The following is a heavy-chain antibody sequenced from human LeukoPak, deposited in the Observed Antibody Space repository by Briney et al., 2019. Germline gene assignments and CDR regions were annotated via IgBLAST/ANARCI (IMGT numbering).Heavy chain of an antibody. CDR3: VRDPGEAAAVDPNWFDP. CDR1: GFTFSSYT. D-gene: IGHD6-13*01. Sequence: GGSLRLSCAASGFTFSSYTMNWVRQAPGKGLEWDSSISSSSSYIYYADSVKGRFTISRDNAKNSLYLQMNSLRAEDTAVYYCVRDPGEAAAVDPNWFDPWGQGTLVTVSS. CDR2: ISSSSSYI. J-gene: IGHJ5*02. V-gene: IGHV3-21*01.